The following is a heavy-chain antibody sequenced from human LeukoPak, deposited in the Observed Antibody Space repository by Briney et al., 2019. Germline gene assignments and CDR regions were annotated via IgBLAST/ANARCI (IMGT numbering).Heavy chain of an antibody. V-gene: IGHV3-48*01. D-gene: IGHD2-15*01. CDR2: ISSSSGTT. J-gene: IGHJ4*02. CDR3: AKVRVGTAHFDY. CDR1: GFTFSSYS. Sequence: GGSLRLSCAASGFTFSSYSMNWVRQAPGKGLEWVSYISSSSGTTYYADSVKGRFTISRDNAKNSLYLQMNSLRAEDTAMYYCAKVRVGTAHFDYWGQGTLVTVSS.